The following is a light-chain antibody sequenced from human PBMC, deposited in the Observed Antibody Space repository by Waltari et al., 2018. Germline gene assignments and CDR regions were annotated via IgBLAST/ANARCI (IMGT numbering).Light chain of an antibody. Sequence: DIVMTQSPRSLTVTPGEPASISCKSSQSLVYTNGYKYLDWYIKKPGQSPKFMTNLATXXXXXXXXXXXGXXXXTXXTLNIRXXEPEXXXXXXXMQVLQAPFIFGPGTKVDIK. CDR2: LAT. V-gene: IGKV2-28*01. J-gene: IGKJ3*01. CDR3: MQVLQAPFI. CDR1: QSLVYTNGYKY.